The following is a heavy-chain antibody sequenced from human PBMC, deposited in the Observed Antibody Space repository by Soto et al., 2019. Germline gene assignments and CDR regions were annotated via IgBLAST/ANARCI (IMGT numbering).Heavy chain of an antibody. V-gene: IGHV3-23*01. CDR2: ISGSGGST. D-gene: IGHD2-15*01. CDR1: GFTFSSYS. Sequence: GGSLRLSCAASGFTFSSYSMSWVRQAPGKGLEWVSAISGSGGSTYYADSVKGRFTISRDNSKNTLYLQMNSLRAEDTAVYYCAKDRGPYCSGGSCHGGDAFDIWGQGTMVTVSS. J-gene: IGHJ3*02. CDR3: AKDRGPYCSGGSCHGGDAFDI.